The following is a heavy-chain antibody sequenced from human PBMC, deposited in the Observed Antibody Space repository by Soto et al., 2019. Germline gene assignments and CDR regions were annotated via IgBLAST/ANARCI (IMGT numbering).Heavy chain of an antibody. J-gene: IGHJ4*02. CDR2: ISGSAGST. Sequence: GGSLRLSCAASGFTFSSYAMSWVRQAPGKGLEWVSVISGSAGSTYYADSVKGRFTISRDNSNITLYLQMNSLRAEDTAVYYCAKDSPVEVYYGSGNTHWGQGTLVTVSS. CDR1: GFTFSSYA. CDR3: AKDSPVEVYYGSGNTH. D-gene: IGHD3-10*01. V-gene: IGHV3-23*01.